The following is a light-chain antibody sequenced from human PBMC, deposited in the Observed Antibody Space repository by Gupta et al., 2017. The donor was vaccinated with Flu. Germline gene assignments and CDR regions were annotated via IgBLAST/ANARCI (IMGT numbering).Light chain of an antibody. CDR3: EAWDDSLNGLNWV. CDR1: SSNIGSNS. J-gene: IGLJ3*02. V-gene: IGLV1-44*01. Sequence: TISCAGTSSNIGSNSVNWYQQLPGTAPKLLIFSNNLRHSGVTARVSGSKSGTSASLAISGLQSEDEDDYYCEAWDDSLNGLNWVFGGGTKLTVL. CDR2: SNN.